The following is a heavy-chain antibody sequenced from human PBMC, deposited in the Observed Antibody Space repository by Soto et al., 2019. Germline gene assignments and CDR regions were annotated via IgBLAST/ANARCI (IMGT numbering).Heavy chain of an antibody. Sequence: PETLSLTCTVSGGSISSYYWSWIRQPPGKGLEWIGYFYYSGSTNYNPSLKSRVTISVDTSKDRFSLKLSSVTAADTAVYYCARVGGGAFDIWGQGTMVTVSS. CDR2: FYYSGST. J-gene: IGHJ3*02. D-gene: IGHD3-16*01. CDR1: GGSISSYY. CDR3: ARVGGGAFDI. V-gene: IGHV4-59*01.